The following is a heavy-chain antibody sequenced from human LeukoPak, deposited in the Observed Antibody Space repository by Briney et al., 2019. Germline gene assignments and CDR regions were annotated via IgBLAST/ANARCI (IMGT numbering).Heavy chain of an antibody. V-gene: IGHV3-30*02. CDR1: GFTFTSYG. D-gene: IGHD6-6*01. Sequence: PGGSLRLSCAASGFTFTSYGMHWVRQAPGKGLEWVAFIRYDGSNKYYADSVKGRFTTSRDNSKNTLYLQMNSLRAEDTAVFYCARGTRSPRPGGELDYWGQGTLVTVSS. CDR3: ARGTRSPRPGGELDY. CDR2: IRYDGSNK. J-gene: IGHJ4*02.